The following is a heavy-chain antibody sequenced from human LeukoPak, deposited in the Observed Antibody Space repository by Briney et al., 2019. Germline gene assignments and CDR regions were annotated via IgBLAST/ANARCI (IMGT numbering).Heavy chain of an antibody. V-gene: IGHV1-18*01. CDR2: ISAYNGNT. CDR3: ARGDLTYYDFWSGYYGAFDI. Sequence: ASVKVSCKASGYTFTSHGISWVRQAPGQGLEWMGWISAYNGNTNYAQKLQGRVTMTTDTSTSTAYMELRSLRSDDTAVYYCARGDLTYYDFWSGYYGAFDIWGQGTMVTVSS. D-gene: IGHD3-3*01. J-gene: IGHJ3*02. CDR1: GYTFTSHG.